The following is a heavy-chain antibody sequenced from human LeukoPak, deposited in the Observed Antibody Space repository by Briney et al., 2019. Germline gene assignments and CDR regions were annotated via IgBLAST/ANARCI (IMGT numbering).Heavy chain of an antibody. J-gene: IGHJ6*02. V-gene: IGHV3-9*01. CDR3: AKDITGRNFYFDAMDV. Sequence: PGRSLRLSCTSPGFTFGDFAMHWVRRAPGKGLEWVSGISWNSESIGYADSVKGRFTVSRDNAQNSLYLQMDSLRPEDTALYYCAKDITGRNFYFDAMDVWGQGTTVTVSS. CDR2: ISWNSESI. CDR1: GFTFGDFA.